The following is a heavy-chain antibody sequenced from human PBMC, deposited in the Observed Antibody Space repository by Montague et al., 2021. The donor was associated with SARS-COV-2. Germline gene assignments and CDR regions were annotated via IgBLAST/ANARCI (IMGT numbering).Heavy chain of an antibody. D-gene: IGHD3-10*01. CDR3: ARVRYYGSGTSLGMDV. V-gene: IGHV4-59*12. J-gene: IGHJ6*02. Sequence: SETLSLTCTVSGGSISSYYWSWIRQPPGEGLEWIGYIYYSGSTNYNPSLKSRVTISVDTSKNQFSLKLSSVTAADTAVYYCARVRYYGSGTSLGMDVWGQGTTVTVSS. CDR1: GGSISSYY. CDR2: IYYSGST.